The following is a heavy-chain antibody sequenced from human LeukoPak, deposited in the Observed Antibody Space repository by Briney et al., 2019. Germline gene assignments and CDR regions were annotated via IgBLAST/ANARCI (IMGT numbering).Heavy chain of an antibody. CDR3: AKGYSYDMTYYFDS. V-gene: IGHV3-9*03. CDR2: ISWNSGNI. D-gene: IGHD5-18*01. J-gene: IGHJ4*02. Sequence: PGGSLRLSCAASGFTFDDYAMHWVRQAPGKGREWVSGISWNSGNIGYADSVKGRFAISRDSAKNSLYLQMNSLRAEDMALYYCAKGYSYDMTYYFDSWVQGTLVTVSS. CDR1: GFTFDDYA.